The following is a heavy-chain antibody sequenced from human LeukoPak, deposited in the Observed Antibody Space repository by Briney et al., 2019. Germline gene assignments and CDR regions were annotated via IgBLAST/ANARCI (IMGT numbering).Heavy chain of an antibody. CDR3: ARDPHSLDY. CDR1: GFSFSSYS. V-gene: IGHV3-48*01. J-gene: IGHJ4*02. Sequence: GGSLRLSCTASGFSFSSYSMNWVRQAPGKGLEWVAYIAYTGTIHYADSVRVRFAISRDNAKSSLFLQLNSLRAEDTAVYYCARDPHSLDYWGQGTLVTVSS. CDR2: IAYTGTI.